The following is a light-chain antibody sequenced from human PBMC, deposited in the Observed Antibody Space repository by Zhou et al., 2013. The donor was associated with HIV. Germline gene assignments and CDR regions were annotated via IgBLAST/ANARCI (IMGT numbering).Light chain of an antibody. CDR2: KVS. CDR1: QSLVYSDGNTY. CDR3: MQGTQWPPT. V-gene: IGKV2-30*01. J-gene: IGKJ2*01. Sequence: IVMTHSPLSLAVPLGRPASMSCSSSQSLVYSDGNTYLNWYHQTPGQSPRRLVFKVSKRDSGVPERFSASGSGSNFTLEIARVEAEDVGTYFCMQGTQWPPTFGQGTKLEIK.